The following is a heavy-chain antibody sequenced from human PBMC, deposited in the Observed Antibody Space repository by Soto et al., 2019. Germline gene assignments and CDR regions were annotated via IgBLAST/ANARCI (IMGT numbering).Heavy chain of an antibody. CDR1: GFTFDDYA. Sequence: GGSLRLSCAASGFTFDDYAMHWVRQAPGKGLEWVSGNSWNSGSIGYADSVKGRFTISRDNAKNYLYLQMNSLRAEDTALYYCAKDFGDRSGYYYFDYWCQGTLVTDSS. CDR2: NSWNSGSI. D-gene: IGHD3-22*01. CDR3: AKDFGDRSGYYYFDY. V-gene: IGHV3-9*01. J-gene: IGHJ4*02.